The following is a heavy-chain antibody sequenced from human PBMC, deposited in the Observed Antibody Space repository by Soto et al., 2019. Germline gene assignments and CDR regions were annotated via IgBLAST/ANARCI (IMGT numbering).Heavy chain of an antibody. J-gene: IGHJ1*01. CDR1: GFTFSSYA. V-gene: IGHV3-30-3*01. CDR2: ISYDGINE. D-gene: IGHD4-17*01. CDR3: ASSARGLEYFQH. Sequence: QVQVVESGGGVVQPGRSLRLSCAASGFTFSSYAMHWVRQAPGKGLAWVAVISYDGINEYYVDSVKGRFTISRDNSKNALYLQMNSLRPEDTAVYYCASSARGLEYFQHWGQGTLVTVSS.